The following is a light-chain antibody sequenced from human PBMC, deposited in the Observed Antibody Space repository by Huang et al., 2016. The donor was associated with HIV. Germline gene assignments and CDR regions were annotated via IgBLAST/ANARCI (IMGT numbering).Light chain of an antibody. CDR2: DAS. CDR1: QDISNY. J-gene: IGKJ1*01. V-gene: IGKV1-33*01. Sequence: SASVGDRVTITWQASQDISNYLNWYQQKPGKAPKLLIYDASNLETGVSSRFSGRGSGTDFTFTNSSLQPEDIATYYCQHYDNLRTFGQGTKVEIK. CDR3: QHYDNLRT.